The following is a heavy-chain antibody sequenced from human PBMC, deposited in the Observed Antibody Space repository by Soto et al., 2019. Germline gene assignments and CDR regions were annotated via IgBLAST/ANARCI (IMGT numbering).Heavy chain of an antibody. V-gene: IGHV4-61*01. CDR2: IYYSGST. CDR1: GGSVSSGSYY. CDR3: ARGRYGIVSHLDY. J-gene: IGHJ4*02. Sequence: SETLSLTCTVSGGSVSSGSYYWSWIRQPPGKGLEWIGYIYYSGSTNYNPSLKSRVTISVDTSKNQFSLKLSSVTAADTAVYYCARGRYGIVSHLDYWGQGTLVTVSS. D-gene: IGHD3-22*01.